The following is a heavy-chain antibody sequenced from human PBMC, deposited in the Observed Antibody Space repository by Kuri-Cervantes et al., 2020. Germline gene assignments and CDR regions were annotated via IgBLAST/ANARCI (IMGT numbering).Heavy chain of an antibody. CDR1: GGSISTYY. J-gene: IGHJ4*02. CDR3: ARGPTAIGSSGYFDY. Sequence: SQTLSLTCTVSGGSISTYYWSWIRQPAGKGLEWIGRIYTTGSTNYNPSLKSRVTISLDKSKNQFSLKLSSVTAADTAVYYCARGPTAIGSSGYFDYWGQGTLVTVSS. D-gene: IGHD3-22*01. V-gene: IGHV4-4*07. CDR2: IYTTGST.